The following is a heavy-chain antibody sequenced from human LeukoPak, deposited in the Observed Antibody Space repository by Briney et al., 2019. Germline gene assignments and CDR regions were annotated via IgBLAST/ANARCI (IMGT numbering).Heavy chain of an antibody. D-gene: IGHD3-3*01. J-gene: IGHJ4*02. V-gene: IGHV1-18*01. CDR3: ATGVVAHYDFWSGYSGFDY. CDR1: GYTFTSYG. Sequence: EASVKVSCKASGYTFTSYGISWVRQAPGQGLEWMGWISAYNGNTNYAQKLQGRVTMTTDTSTSTAYMELRSLRSDDTAVYYCATGVVAHYDFWSGYSGFDYWGQGTLVTVSS. CDR2: ISAYNGNT.